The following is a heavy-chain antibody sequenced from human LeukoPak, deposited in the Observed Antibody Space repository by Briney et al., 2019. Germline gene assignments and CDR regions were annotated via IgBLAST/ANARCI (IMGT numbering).Heavy chain of an antibody. CDR3: ARETYYYDSSGYYYVFDY. CDR2: IYTSGNT. V-gene: IGHV4-4*07. Sequence: SETLSLTCTVSGGSLSSYYWSWIRQPAGKGLEWIGRIYTSGNTNYNPSLKSRVTMSVDTSKNQFSLKLSSVTAADTAVYYCARETYYYDSSGYYYVFDYWGQGTLVTVSS. CDR1: GGSLSSYY. D-gene: IGHD3-22*01. J-gene: IGHJ4*02.